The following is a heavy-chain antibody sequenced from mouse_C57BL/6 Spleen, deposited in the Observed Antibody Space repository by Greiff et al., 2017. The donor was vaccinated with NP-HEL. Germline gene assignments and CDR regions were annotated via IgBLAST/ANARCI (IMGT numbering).Heavy chain of an antibody. D-gene: IGHD1-1*01. CDR3: SITTVDWYFDV. CDR1: GYTFTDYN. Sequence: EVQLQHSGPELVKPGASVKMSCKASGYTFTDYNMHWVKQSHGKSLEWIGYINPNNGGTSYNQKFKGKATLTVNKSSSTAYMELRSLTSEDSAVYYCSITTVDWYFDVWGTGTTVTVSS. V-gene: IGHV1-22*01. J-gene: IGHJ1*03. CDR2: INPNNGGT.